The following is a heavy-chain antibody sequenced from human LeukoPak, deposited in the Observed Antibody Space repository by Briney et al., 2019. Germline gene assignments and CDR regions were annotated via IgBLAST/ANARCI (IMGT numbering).Heavy chain of an antibody. Sequence: GRSLRLSCAASGFTFSVYGMHWVRQAPGKGLEWVALFSADGINIYYADSVKGRFTISRDNSKNMLYLQMNSLRAEDTAVYYCAKIGWDIVPAAHLDYWGQGTLVTVSS. CDR1: GFTFSVYG. V-gene: IGHV3-30*18. CDR2: FSADGINI. D-gene: IGHD2-2*01. CDR3: AKIGWDIVPAAHLDY. J-gene: IGHJ4*02.